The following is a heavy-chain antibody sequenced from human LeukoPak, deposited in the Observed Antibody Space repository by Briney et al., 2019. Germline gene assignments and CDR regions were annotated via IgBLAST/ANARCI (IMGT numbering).Heavy chain of an antibody. CDR3: ARTSSGWYRDDAFDI. CDR2: INPNSGGT. V-gene: IGHV1-2*02. Sequence: GASVKVSCKASGYTFTGYYMHWVRQAPGQGLEWMGWINPNSGGTNYAQKFQGRVTMTRDTSISTAYMELSRLRSDDTAAYYCARTSSGWYRDDAFDIWGQGTMVTVSS. D-gene: IGHD6-19*01. CDR1: GYTFTGYY. J-gene: IGHJ3*02.